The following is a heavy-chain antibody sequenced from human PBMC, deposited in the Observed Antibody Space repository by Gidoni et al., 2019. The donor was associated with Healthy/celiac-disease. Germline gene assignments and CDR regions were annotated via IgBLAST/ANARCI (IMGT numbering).Heavy chain of an antibody. J-gene: IGHJ4*02. CDR2: ISWNSGSI. CDR1: GFPFDAYA. Sequence: EVQLVESGGGLVQPGRSLRLSCAASGFPFDAYAMPWVRQAPGKGLEWVSGISWNSGSIGYADSVKGRFTISRDNAKNSLYLQMNSLRAEDTALYYCAKDMGGYGSGSYWGGLDYWGQGTLVTVSS. D-gene: IGHD3-10*01. V-gene: IGHV3-9*01. CDR3: AKDMGGYGSGSYWGGLDY.